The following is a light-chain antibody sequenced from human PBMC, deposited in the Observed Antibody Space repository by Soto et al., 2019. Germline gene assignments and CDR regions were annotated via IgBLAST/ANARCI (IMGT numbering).Light chain of an antibody. CDR1: QSISSW. CDR3: KQYNNWPPIT. CDR2: QAS. J-gene: IGKJ5*01. V-gene: IGKV1-5*03. Sequence: DSQLTQSPSTMSASVGDRVTITCRASQSISSWLAWYQQKPGKAPKLLIYQASNLESGVPSRFSGSGSGTEFTLTISSLQSEDFAVYYCKQYNNWPPITFGQGTRLAI.